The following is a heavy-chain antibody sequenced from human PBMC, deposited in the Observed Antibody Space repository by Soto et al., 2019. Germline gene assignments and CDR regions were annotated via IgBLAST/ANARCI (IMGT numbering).Heavy chain of an antibody. CDR1: GFTFSDHY. Sequence: EVQLVESGGGLVQPGGSLRLSCAASGFTFSDHYMDWVRQAPGKGLEWVGRTKNKANSYTTIYAASVKGRFTISRDDSKNSLYLQMICLKAEPTAVYYCASLTIGYNGFYYLGYWGQGTLVTVSS. CDR2: TKNKANSYTT. CDR3: ASLTIGYNGFYYLGY. V-gene: IGHV3-72*01. J-gene: IGHJ4*02. D-gene: IGHD5-12*01.